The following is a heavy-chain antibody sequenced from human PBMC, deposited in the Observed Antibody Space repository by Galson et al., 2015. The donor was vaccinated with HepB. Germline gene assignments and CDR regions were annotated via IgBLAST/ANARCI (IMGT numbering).Heavy chain of an antibody. V-gene: IGHV3-23*01. J-gene: IGHJ4*02. CDR3: AKRPPRVTMIVVVPGGWFDY. Sequence: SLRLSCAASGFTFSNCGVSWVRQAPGQGLEWVSSIRGHGGSTYYAESVKGRFTISRDNSKNMLHLQMNSLKAEGTAVYYCAKRPPRVTMIVVVPGGWFDYWGQGTLVTVSS. D-gene: IGHD3-22*01. CDR2: IRGHGGST. CDR1: GFTFSNCG.